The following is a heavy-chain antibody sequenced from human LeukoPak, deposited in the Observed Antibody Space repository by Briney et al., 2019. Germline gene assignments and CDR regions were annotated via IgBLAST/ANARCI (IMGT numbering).Heavy chain of an antibody. CDR3: ARLIAAPPPDP. D-gene: IGHD6-6*01. J-gene: IGHJ5*02. Sequence: SETLSLTCAVYGGSFSGYYWSWIRQPPGKGLEWIGEINHSGSTNYNPSLKSRVTISVDTSKNQFSLKLSSVTAADTAAYYCARLIAAPPPDPWGQGTLVTVSS. CDR2: INHSGST. CDR1: GGSFSGYY. V-gene: IGHV4-34*01.